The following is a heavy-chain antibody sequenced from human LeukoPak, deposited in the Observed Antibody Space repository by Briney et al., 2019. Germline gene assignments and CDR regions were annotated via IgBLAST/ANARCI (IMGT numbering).Heavy chain of an antibody. CDR2: IYPGHSDT. V-gene: IGHV5-51*01. CDR3: ARGEYYDILTGYFED. Sequence: GESLKISCKVSGYIWTNNWIGWVRPVPGKGLEWMGLIYPGHSDTKYSPSFQGQVTFSVDKSISTAYLQWSSLKASDTAMYYCARGEYYDILTGYFEDWGQGTLVTVSS. CDR1: GYIWTNNW. J-gene: IGHJ4*02. D-gene: IGHD3-9*01.